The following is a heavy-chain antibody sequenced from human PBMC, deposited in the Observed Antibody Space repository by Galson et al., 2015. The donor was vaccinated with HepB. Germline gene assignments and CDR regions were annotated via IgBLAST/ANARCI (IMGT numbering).Heavy chain of an antibody. Sequence: QSGAEVKKPGESLKISCKGSGYSFTSYWIGWVRQMPGKGLEWMGIIYPGDSDTRYSPSFQGQVTISADKSISTAYLQWSSLKASDTAMYYCARRAPSGITMVRGYRYYYGMDVWCQGTTVTVSS. CDR2: IYPGDSDT. V-gene: IGHV5-51*01. CDR1: GYSFTSYW. D-gene: IGHD3-10*01. CDR3: ARRAPSGITMVRGYRYYYGMDV. J-gene: IGHJ6*02.